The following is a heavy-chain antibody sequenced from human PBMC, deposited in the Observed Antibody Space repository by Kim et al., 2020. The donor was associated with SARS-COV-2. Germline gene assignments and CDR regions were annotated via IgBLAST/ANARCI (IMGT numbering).Heavy chain of an antibody. V-gene: IGHV5-51*01. CDR2: IYPGDSDT. CDR1: GYSFTSYW. J-gene: IGHJ4*02. D-gene: IGHD6-19*01. Sequence: GESLKISCKGSGYSFTSYWIGWVRQMPGKGLEWMGIIYPGDSDTRYSPSFQGQVTISADKSISTAYLQWSSLKASDTAMYYCARLIGRVAGTVVLYYWGQGTLVTVSS. CDR3: ARLIGRVAGTVVLYY.